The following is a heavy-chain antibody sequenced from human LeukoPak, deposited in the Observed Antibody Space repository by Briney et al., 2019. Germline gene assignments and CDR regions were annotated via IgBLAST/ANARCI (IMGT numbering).Heavy chain of an antibody. CDR3: ARETRLPVWGSYRYTSIDY. D-gene: IGHD3-16*02. Sequence: PSETLSLTCTVSGGSISSSSYYWGWIRQPPGKGLEWIGSIFYSGSTYYNPSLKSRATISVDTSKNQFSLKLSSVTAADTAVYYCARETRLPVWGSYRYTSIDYWGQGTLVTVSS. J-gene: IGHJ4*02. V-gene: IGHV4-39*02. CDR2: IFYSGST. CDR1: GGSISSSSYY.